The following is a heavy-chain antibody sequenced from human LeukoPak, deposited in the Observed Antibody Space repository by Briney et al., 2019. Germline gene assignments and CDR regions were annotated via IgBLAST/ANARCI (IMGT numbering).Heavy chain of an antibody. Sequence: PSETLSLTCTVSGGSMSGDYWSWIRQPPGKGLEWIGYIYYSGSTNYNPSLKSRVTISVDTSKNQFSLQLSSVTAADTAVYYCARGLCRSSHYDFWSGYSCPNWFDPWGQGNLVTVSS. CDR3: ARGLCRSSHYDFWSGYSCPNWFDP. CDR1: GGSMSGDY. J-gene: IGHJ5*02. D-gene: IGHD3-3*01. CDR2: IYYSGST. V-gene: IGHV4-59*12.